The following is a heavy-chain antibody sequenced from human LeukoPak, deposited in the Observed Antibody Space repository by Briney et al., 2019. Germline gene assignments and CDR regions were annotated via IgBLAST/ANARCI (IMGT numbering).Heavy chain of an antibody. Sequence: SETLSLTCTVSGGSISSYYWSWIRQPPGKGLEWIGSIYYSGSTYYNPSLKSRVTISVDTSKNQFSLKLSSVTAADTAVYYCARDQRDGSGWSLTTYYFDYWGQGTLVTVSS. J-gene: IGHJ4*02. D-gene: IGHD6-19*01. CDR2: IYYSGST. CDR3: ARDQRDGSGWSLTTYYFDY. CDR1: GGSISSYY. V-gene: IGHV4-59*12.